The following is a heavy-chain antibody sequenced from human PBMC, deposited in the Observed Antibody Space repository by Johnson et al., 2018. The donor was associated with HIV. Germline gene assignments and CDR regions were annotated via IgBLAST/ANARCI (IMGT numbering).Heavy chain of an antibody. CDR1: GFTFDDYA. V-gene: IGHV3-9*01. CDR3: ARDLPDSGWFSYDAFDI. CDR2: ISWNSGSI. Sequence: VQLVESGGGLVQPGRSLRLSCAASGFTFDDYAMHWVRQAPGKGLEWVSGISWNSGSIGYADSVKGRFTISRDNAKNTLYLQMSSLRAEDTAVYYCARDLPDSGWFSYDAFDIWGQGTMVTVSS. J-gene: IGHJ3*02. D-gene: IGHD6-19*01.